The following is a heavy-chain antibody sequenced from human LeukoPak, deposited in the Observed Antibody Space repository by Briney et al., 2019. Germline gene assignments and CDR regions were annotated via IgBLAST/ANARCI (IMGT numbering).Heavy chain of an antibody. CDR3: ARQSYGSGSYSGY. Sequence: GGSLRLYCAASGFTFSSYWMSWVRQAPGKGLEWVANIKQDGSEKYYVDSVKGRFTISRDNAKNSLYLQMNSLRAEDTAVYYCARQSYGSGSYSGYWGQGTLVTVSS. V-gene: IGHV3-7*01. CDR2: IKQDGSEK. CDR1: GFTFSSYW. D-gene: IGHD3-10*01. J-gene: IGHJ4*02.